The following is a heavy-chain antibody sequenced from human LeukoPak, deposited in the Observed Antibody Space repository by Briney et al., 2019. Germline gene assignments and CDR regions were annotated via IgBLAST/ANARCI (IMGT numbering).Heavy chain of an antibody. D-gene: IGHD2-2*01. CDR1: GFTCSGSA. V-gene: IGHV3-73*01. CDR3: TRREYCSSTSCLFDY. CDR2: IRSKANSYAT. Sequence: PGGSLRLSCAASGFTCSGSAMHWVRQASGKGLEWVGRIRSKANSYATAYAASVKGRFTISRDDSKNTAYLQMNSLKTEDTAVYYCTRREYCSSTSCLFDYWGQGTLVTVSS. J-gene: IGHJ4*02.